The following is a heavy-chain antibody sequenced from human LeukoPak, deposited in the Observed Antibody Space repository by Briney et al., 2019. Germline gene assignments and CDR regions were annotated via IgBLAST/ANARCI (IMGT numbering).Heavy chain of an antibody. Sequence: SVKVSCKASGGTFSSYAISWVRQAPGQGLEWMGGIIPIFGTANYAQKFQGRVTITTDESTSTAYMELSSLRSEDTAVYYCARDRHGSGTYNYYGMDVWGQGTTVTVSS. CDR3: ARDRHGSGTYNYYGMDV. CDR2: IIPIFGTA. D-gene: IGHD3-10*01. J-gene: IGHJ6*02. CDR1: GGTFSSYA. V-gene: IGHV1-69*05.